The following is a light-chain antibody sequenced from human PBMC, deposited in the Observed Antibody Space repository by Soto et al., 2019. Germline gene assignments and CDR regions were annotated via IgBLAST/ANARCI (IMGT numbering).Light chain of an antibody. Sequence: EIVLTQSPGTLSLSPGEIATLSCRASQSVSSSYLAWYQQKPGQAPRLLIYGASSRATGIPDRFSGSGSGTDFTLTISTLEPEDFAVYYCQQYGSSPVTFGPVTKVDIK. CDR1: QSVSSSY. CDR3: QQYGSSPVT. CDR2: GAS. J-gene: IGKJ3*01. V-gene: IGKV3-20*01.